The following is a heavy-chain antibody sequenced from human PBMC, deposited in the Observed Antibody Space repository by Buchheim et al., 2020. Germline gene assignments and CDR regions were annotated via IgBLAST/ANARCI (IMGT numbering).Heavy chain of an antibody. V-gene: IGHV3-48*02. CDR2: ISSSSSTI. CDR1: GFTFSSYS. J-gene: IGHJ4*02. CDR3: ARKAYSSSSWEVDY. D-gene: IGHD6-6*01. Sequence: EVQLVESGGGLVQPGAFLRLSCAASGFTFSSYSMNWVRQAPGKGLEWVSYISSSSSTIYYADSVKGRFTISRDHAKNSLYLQMNSLRDEDTAVYYCARKAYSSSSWEVDYWGQGTL.